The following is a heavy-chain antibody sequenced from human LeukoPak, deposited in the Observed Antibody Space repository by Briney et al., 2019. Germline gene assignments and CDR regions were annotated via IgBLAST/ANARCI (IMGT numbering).Heavy chain of an antibody. CDR2: INPNSGGT. CDR1: GYTFTGYY. D-gene: IGHD4-17*01. Sequence: ASVKVSCKASGYTFTGYYMNWVRQAPGQGLEWMGRINPNSGGTNYAQKFQGRVTMTRDTSISTAYMELSRLRSDDTAVYYCARDVHDYGDYSFDYWGPGTLVTVSS. V-gene: IGHV1-2*06. J-gene: IGHJ4*02. CDR3: ARDVHDYGDYSFDY.